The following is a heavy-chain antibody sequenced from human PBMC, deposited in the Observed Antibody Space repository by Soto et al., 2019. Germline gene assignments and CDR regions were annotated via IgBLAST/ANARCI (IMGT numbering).Heavy chain of an antibody. CDR2: IYPADSDT. V-gene: IGHV5-51*01. D-gene: IGHD1-26*01. CDR1: GYSFTSYS. J-gene: IGHJ4*02. CDR3: ARLTTVCDY. Sequence: PGEALKISCKTSGYSFTSYSLGWVRQTPGRGLEWMGIIYPADSDTTYSPSFQGQVTISADKSTATAYLQWSSLKASDTALYYCARLTTVCDYWGQGTLVTVSS.